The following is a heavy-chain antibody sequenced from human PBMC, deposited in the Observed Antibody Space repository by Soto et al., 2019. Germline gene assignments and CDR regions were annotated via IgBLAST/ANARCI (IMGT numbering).Heavy chain of an antibody. CDR3: ARGGNPSGMGMDV. D-gene: IGHD6-25*01. CDR1: GYTFTSYA. Sequence: ASVEVSCKXSGYTFTSYAMHWVRQAPGQRLEWMGWINAGNGNTKYSQKFQGRVTITRDTSASTAYMELSSLRSEDTAVYYCARGGNPSGMGMDVWGQGTTVTVSS. J-gene: IGHJ6*02. V-gene: IGHV1-3*01. CDR2: INAGNGNT.